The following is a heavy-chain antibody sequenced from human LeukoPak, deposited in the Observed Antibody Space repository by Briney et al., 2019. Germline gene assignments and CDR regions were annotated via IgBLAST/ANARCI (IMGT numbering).Heavy chain of an antibody. J-gene: IGHJ6*03. CDR2: IYYTGST. CDR3: ARVVYSGYDFRGAMDV. CDR1: GGSISSGSYY. D-gene: IGHD5-12*01. V-gene: IGHV4-61*10. Sequence: SSETLSLTCTVSGGSISSGSYYWSWIRQPAGKGLEWIGYIYYTGSTNHNPSLKSRVTISVDTSKNQFSLKLSSVTAADTAVHYCARVVYSGYDFRGAMDVWGKGTTVTVSS.